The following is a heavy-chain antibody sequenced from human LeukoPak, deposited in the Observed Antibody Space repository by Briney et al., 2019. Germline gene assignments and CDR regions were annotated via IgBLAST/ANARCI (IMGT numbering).Heavy chain of an antibody. CDR2: IKQDGSEK. J-gene: IGHJ6*02. Sequence: PGGSLRLSCAASGFTFSSYWMSWVRQAPGKGLEWVANIKQDGSEKYYVDSVKGRFTISRDNVKNSLYLQMNSLRAEDTAVYYCARDIVVVPAAMQFYYYYGMDVWGQGTTVTVSS. CDR3: ARDIVVVPAAMQFYYYYGMDV. CDR1: GFTFSSYW. V-gene: IGHV3-7*01. D-gene: IGHD2-2*01.